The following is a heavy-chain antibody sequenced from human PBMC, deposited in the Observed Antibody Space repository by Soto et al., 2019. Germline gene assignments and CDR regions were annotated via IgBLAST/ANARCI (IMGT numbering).Heavy chain of an antibody. J-gene: IGHJ4*02. CDR3: VGGTGRAVAGKFDY. V-gene: IGHV4-59*01. CDR1: DGSTSNYY. D-gene: IGHD6-19*01. CDR2: INYSGST. Sequence: QVQLQESGPGLVKPSETLSLTCTVSDGSTSNYYWSWIRQPPGKGLEWIGYINYSGSTNSNPSLKSRVTISVDTSKNQFSLNLSSVTAADTAVYYCVGGTGRAVAGKFDYWGQGTLVTVSS.